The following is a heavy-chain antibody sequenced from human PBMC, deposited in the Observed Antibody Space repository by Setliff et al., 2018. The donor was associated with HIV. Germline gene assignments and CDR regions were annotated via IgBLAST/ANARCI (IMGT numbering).Heavy chain of an antibody. CDR2: IIPMFGTV. D-gene: IGHD3-10*01. V-gene: IGHV1-69*13. CDR1: GGSFSSYA. J-gene: IGHJ1*01. Sequence: GASVKVSCKASGGSFSSYAISWVRQAPGQGLEWMGGIIPMFGTVNYAQKFQARVTITADEYTSIAYMELSSLRSEDTAVYYCARVRAGGEYFQYWGQGTLVTVS. CDR3: ARVRAGGEYFQY.